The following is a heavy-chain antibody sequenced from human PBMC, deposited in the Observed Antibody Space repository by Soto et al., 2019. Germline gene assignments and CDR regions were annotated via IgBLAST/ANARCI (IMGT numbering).Heavy chain of an antibody. CDR2: VSYDGSHK. Sequence: GGSLRLSCTASGITFDTYGMHWVRRTPGKGLEWVAVVSYDGSHKYYGDSVKGRFTISRDDAKNTVYLQMDSLGVEGTAVYYCAKEMYPRTVLDSSSPWGDYWGQGTLVTVSS. V-gene: IGHV3-30*18. CDR1: GITFDTYG. CDR3: AKEMYPRTVLDSSSPWGDY. D-gene: IGHD6-6*01. J-gene: IGHJ4*02.